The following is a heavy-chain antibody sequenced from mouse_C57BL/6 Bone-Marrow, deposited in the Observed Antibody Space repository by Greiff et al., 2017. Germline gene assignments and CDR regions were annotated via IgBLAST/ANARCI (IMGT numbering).Heavy chain of an antibody. Sequence: EVQVVESGGGLVKPGGSLKLSCAASGFTFSDYGMHWVRQAPEEGLEWVAYISRGSSTIYYADTVKGRFTISRDNAKNTLFLQMTSLRSEDTAMYYCATFDVWGTGTTVTVSS. J-gene: IGHJ1*03. CDR3: ATFDV. V-gene: IGHV5-17*01. CDR1: GFTFSDYG. CDR2: ISRGSSTI.